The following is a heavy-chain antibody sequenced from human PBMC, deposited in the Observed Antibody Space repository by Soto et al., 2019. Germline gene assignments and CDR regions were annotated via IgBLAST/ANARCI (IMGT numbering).Heavy chain of an antibody. D-gene: IGHD6-13*01. CDR2: IIPIFGTA. J-gene: IGHJ5*02. V-gene: IGHV1-69*13. CDR3: ARNKRYSRSWYWFWFDT. CDR1: GGTFSSYA. Sequence: SVKVSCNASGGTFSSYAIRLVRQAPGQGLECMGGIIPIFGTANYAQKFQVRVTITADESTSAAYMELSSLRSEDTAVYYCARNKRYSRSWYWFWFDTWGQGTLVTVSS.